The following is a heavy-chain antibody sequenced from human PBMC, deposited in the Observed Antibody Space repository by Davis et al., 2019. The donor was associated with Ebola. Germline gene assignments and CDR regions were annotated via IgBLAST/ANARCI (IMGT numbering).Heavy chain of an antibody. J-gene: IGHJ6*02. CDR1: GFTFSSYS. Sequence: GESLKISCAASGFTFSSYSMNWVRQAPGKGLEWVSSISSSSSYIYYADSVKGRFTISRDDAKKSLYLLMNSLGAEDTAVYYCAREVTMVRGVLYYYDGMDVWGQGTTVIVSS. CDR2: ISSSSSYI. D-gene: IGHD3-10*01. V-gene: IGHV3-21*01. CDR3: AREVTMVRGVLYYYDGMDV.